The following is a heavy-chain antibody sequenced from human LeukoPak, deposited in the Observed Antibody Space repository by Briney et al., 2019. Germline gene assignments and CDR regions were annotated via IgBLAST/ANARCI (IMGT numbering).Heavy chain of an antibody. V-gene: IGHV3-23*01. J-gene: IGHJ6*02. CDR3: AKDLHYYVAVDV. CDR1: GFTISGFA. CDR2: IGSDYKT. D-gene: IGHD3-10*02. Sequence: PGGSLRLSCAASGFTISGFAMTWVRQAPGKGLEWVSSIGSDYKTHYSESVKGRFAISRDNSQSTVFLQMNSLRAEDTALYYCAKDLHYYVAVDVWGQGTAVTVSS.